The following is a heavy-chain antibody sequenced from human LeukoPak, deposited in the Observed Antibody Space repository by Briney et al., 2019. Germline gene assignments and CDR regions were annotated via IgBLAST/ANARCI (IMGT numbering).Heavy chain of an antibody. CDR2: ITPLLGKT. V-gene: IGHV1-69*10. D-gene: IGHD1-7*01. Sequence: SVKVSCKASGGGFSSYLFTWVRQARGQGLEWMGGITPLLGKTSNAERFQGRVTITADEATRTVYMELSSLRSEDTAVYYCARTEALSGTALAHWGQGTLVTVSS. CDR3: ARTEALSGTALAH. J-gene: IGHJ4*02. CDR1: GGGFSSYL.